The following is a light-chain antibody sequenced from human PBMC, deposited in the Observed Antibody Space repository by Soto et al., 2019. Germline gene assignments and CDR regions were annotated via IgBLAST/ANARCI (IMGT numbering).Light chain of an antibody. V-gene: IGLV2-14*01. CDR1: SGDIGGYNS. J-gene: IGLJ7*01. CDR3: NSFTSSSTWV. CDR2: EVV. Sequence: QSVLTQPASVSGSPGQSITISCTGTSGDIGGYNSVSWYQQHPGKAPKLLIYEVVKRPSGVSNRFSGSKSGNTASLTISGLQADDEADYYCNSFTSSSTWVFGGGTQLTVL.